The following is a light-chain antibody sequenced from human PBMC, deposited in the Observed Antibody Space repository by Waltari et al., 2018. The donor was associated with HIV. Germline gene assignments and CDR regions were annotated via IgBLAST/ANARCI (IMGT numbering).Light chain of an antibody. Sequence: SYELTQPSSMSVSPGQTARITCSGDVLAKNYARWFQQKPGQAPVLLIYKDNDRPSGVPELFSGSSSGTTVTLTISGAQVDDEADYYCYSAADNMGVFGGGTKLTVL. V-gene: IGLV3-27*01. CDR3: YSAADNMGV. CDR1: VLAKNY. CDR2: KDN. J-gene: IGLJ3*02.